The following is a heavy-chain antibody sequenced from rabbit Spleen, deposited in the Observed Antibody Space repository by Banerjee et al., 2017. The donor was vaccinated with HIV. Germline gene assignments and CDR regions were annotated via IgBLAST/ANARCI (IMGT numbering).Heavy chain of an antibody. CDR3: ARDGAGGSYLAL. CDR2: IDPVFGIT. V-gene: IGHV1S7*01. J-gene: IGHJ4*01. D-gene: IGHD8-1*01. CDR1: GFTLSSYY. Sequence: QLEESAGGLVQPGGSLKLSCKSSGFTLSSYYMNWVRQAPGKGLEWIGYIDPVFGITYYANWVNGRFSISRENAQNTVFLQMTSLTAADTATYFGARDGAGGSYLALWGPGTLVTVS.